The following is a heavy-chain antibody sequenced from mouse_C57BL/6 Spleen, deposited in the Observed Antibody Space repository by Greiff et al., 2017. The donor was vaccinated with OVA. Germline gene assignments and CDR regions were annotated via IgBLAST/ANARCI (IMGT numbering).Heavy chain of an antibody. CDR2: IYPRDGST. CDR1: GYTFTSYD. J-gene: IGHJ4*01. Sequence: VMLVESGPELVKPGASVKLSCKASGYTFTSYDINWVKQRPGQGLEWIGWIYPRDGSTKYNEKFKGKATLTVDTSSSTAYMELHSLTSEDSAVYFCAREAYGNQYYYAMDYWGQGTSVTVSS. CDR3: AREAYGNQYYYAMDY. V-gene: IGHV1-85*01. D-gene: IGHD2-1*01.